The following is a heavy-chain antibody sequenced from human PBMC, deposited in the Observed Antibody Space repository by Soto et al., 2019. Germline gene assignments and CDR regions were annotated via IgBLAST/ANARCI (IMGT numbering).Heavy chain of an antibody. D-gene: IGHD4-4*01. Sequence: PGGALRLSRAASGFTLSSYAKSWGRQAPGKGLEWVSAISGSGGSTYYAAPGKGRFTIPRDNSTNTLYLQMNSLRAEDTAVYYCAKLPLSNYPFYFDYWGQGTLVTVSS. CDR3: AKLPLSNYPFYFDY. CDR2: ISGSGGST. CDR1: GFTLSSYA. J-gene: IGHJ4*02. V-gene: IGHV3-23*01.